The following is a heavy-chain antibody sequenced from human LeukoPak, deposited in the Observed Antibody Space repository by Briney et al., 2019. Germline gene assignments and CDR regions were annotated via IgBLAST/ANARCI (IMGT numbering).Heavy chain of an antibody. V-gene: IGHV3-7*03. CDR2: VNRDGSET. CDR1: GFTLSNHW. Sequence: GGSLRLSCAASGFTLSNHWMTWVRQVPGRGPEWVANVNRDGSETYYLDSVKGRFTISKDNAKNSLYLQMNSLGAEDTALYHCARNNGMDVWGQGTTVIVSS. CDR3: ARNNGMDV. J-gene: IGHJ6*02.